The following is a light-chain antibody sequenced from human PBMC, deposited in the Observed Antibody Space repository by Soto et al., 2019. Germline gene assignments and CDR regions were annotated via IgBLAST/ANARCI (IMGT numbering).Light chain of an antibody. V-gene: IGKV3-15*01. Sequence: EIVMTQSPATLSVSPGERATLSCRASQSISNNLAWYQQKVGQAPRLLIYGATTRDTGIPARFSGSGSGTEFTLTISSLQTKDFAVYYCQQYNKWPPLTFGGGTKVEIK. CDR1: QSISNN. CDR2: GAT. J-gene: IGKJ4*01. CDR3: QQYNKWPPLT.